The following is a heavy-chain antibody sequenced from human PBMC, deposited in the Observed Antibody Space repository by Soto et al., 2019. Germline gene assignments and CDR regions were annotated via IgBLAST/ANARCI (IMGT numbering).Heavy chain of an antibody. CDR1: GGSISSGGHS. J-gene: IGHJ4*02. CDR3: ARGGSGYYDISGYYPLDC. CDR2: IYHSGSS. D-gene: IGHD3-22*01. Sequence: SETLSLTCAVSGGSISSGGHSWSWIRQPPGKGLEWIGYIYHSGSSYYNPSLESRITLSVERSKNQFSLKLRSVTAADTAVYYCARGGSGYYDISGYYPLDCWGQGTLVTVSS. V-gene: IGHV4-30-2*01.